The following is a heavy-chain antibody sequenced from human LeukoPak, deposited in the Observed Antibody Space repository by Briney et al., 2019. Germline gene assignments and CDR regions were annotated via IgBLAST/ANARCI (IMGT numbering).Heavy chain of an antibody. D-gene: IGHD3-3*01. CDR1: GGTFSSYA. CDR3: ARNAGSFITIFGVVMDDAFDI. CDR2: IIPIFGTA. J-gene: IGHJ3*02. V-gene: IGHV1-69*13. Sequence: ASVKASCKASGGTFSSYAISWVRQAPGQGLEWMGGIIPIFGTANYAQKFQGRVTITADESTSTAYMELSSLRSEDTAVYYCARNAGSFITIFGVVMDDAFDIWGQGTMVTVSS.